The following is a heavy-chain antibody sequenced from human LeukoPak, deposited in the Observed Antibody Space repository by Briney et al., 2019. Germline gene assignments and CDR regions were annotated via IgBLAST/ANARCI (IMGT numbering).Heavy chain of an antibody. J-gene: IGHJ6*03. Sequence: GASVKVSCKASGYTFTSHGISWVRQAPGQGLEWMGWISAYNGNTKYAQKVQGRVTMTTGTSTSTAYMELSSLRSEDTAVYYCAREYLHHHHIVGATSGDYYYYYMDVWGKGTTVTISS. CDR2: ISAYNGNT. CDR3: AREYLHHHHIVGATSGDYYYYYMDV. CDR1: GYTFTSHG. D-gene: IGHD1-26*01. V-gene: IGHV1-18*01.